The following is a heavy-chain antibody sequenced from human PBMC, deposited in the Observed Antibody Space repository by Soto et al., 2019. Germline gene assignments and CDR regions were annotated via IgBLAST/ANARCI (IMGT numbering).Heavy chain of an antibody. CDR1: GGSISSGGYY. CDR2: IYYSGST. V-gene: IGHV4-31*03. Sequence: QVQLQESGPGLVKPSQTLSLTCTVSGGSISSGGYYWSWIRQHPGKGLEWIGYIYYSGSTYYNPSLKSRVTISVDTSKNQFALKLSSVTAADTAVYYCARNSRREVGATLFDYWGQGTLVTVSS. D-gene: IGHD1-26*01. J-gene: IGHJ4*02. CDR3: ARNSRREVGATLFDY.